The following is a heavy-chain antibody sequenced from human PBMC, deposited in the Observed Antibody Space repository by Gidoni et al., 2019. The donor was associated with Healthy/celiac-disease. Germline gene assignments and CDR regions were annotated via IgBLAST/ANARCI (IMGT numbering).Heavy chain of an antibody. CDR2: IIPIFGTA. J-gene: IGHJ6*02. Sequence: QVQLVQSGAEVTKPGSSVKVSCMSSGGTFSSYAISWVRQAPGQVLEWMGGIIPIFGTANYAQKFQGRVTITADESTSTAYMELSSLRSEDTAVYYCARGDCSSTSCSDYYYYGMDVWGQGTTVTVSS. CDR3: ARGDCSSTSCSDYYYYGMDV. CDR1: GGTFSSYA. V-gene: IGHV1-69*01. D-gene: IGHD2-2*01.